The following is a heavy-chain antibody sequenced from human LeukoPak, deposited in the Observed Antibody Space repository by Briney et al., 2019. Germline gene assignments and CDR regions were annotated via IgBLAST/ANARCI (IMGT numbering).Heavy chain of an antibody. J-gene: IGHJ4*02. CDR3: AKRPLWWFDY. V-gene: IGHV3-23*01. Sequence: GGSLRLSCAASGFTFSSYAMSWVRQAPGKGLEWVSAISGSGGSTYYADSVKGRFTISRDNSKNTLYLQMNGQTADDTAVYYFAKRPLWWFDYWGQGTLVTVSS. CDR2: ISGSGGST. CDR1: GFTFSSYA. D-gene: IGHD2-15*01.